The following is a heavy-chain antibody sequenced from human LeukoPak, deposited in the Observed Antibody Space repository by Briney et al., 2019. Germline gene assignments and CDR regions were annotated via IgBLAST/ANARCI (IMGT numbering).Heavy chain of an antibody. CDR2: IRAYNGNT. CDR3: ARADSGWFDP. CDR1: GYTFTNYG. V-gene: IGHV1-18*01. D-gene: IGHD1-26*01. Sequence: GASVKVSCKDSGYTFTNYGITWVRQAPGQGLEWMGWIRAYNGNTNYAQKFQGRVTMTSDTSTGIAFMALRSLRSDDTAVFYCARADSGWFDPWGQGTLVTVSS. J-gene: IGHJ5*02.